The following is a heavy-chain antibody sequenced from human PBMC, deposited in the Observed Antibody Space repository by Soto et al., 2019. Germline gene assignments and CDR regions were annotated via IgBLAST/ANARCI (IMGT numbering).Heavy chain of an antibody. D-gene: IGHD1-26*01. V-gene: IGHV3-23*01. J-gene: IGHJ3*01. CDR1: GFIFRNYA. CDR2: IHGDSSGT. CDR3: ANDRLSGNSVWDPFDV. Sequence: GGSLRLSCAASGFIFRNYAMSWVRQAPGKGLEWVPGIHGDSSGTFYTDSVKGRFTMSRDNSNLYLQMNSLRADDTATYYCANDRLSGNSVWDPFDVWGQGTLVTVSS.